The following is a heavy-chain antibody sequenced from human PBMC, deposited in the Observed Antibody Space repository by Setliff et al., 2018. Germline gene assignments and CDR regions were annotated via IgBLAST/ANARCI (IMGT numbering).Heavy chain of an antibody. CDR2: IHYSGST. CDR3: ARQGRKSDSRGYYYWTDFDY. J-gene: IGHJ4*02. Sequence: SETLTLTCTVSAGSISSSSYYWGWIRQPPGKGLEWIATIHYSGSTYYNPSLKSRVTTSVDTSKNQFSLKLSSVTAADTAVYYCARQGRKSDSRGYYYWTDFDYWGQGALVTVSS. CDR1: AGSISSSSYY. D-gene: IGHD3-22*01. V-gene: IGHV4-39*01.